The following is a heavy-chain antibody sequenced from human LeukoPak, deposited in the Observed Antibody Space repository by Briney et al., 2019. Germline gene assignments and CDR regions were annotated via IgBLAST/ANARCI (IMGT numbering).Heavy chain of an antibody. J-gene: IGHJ4*02. Sequence: GGSLRLSCAASGFTVSSNYMSWVRQAPGKGLEWVSVIYSGGSTYYADSVKGRFTISRDNSKNTLYLQMNSLRAEDTAVYYCARDPEGEWVANGKGTTNYYFDYWAKGTLVTVS. V-gene: IGHV3-66*01. CDR2: IYSGGST. CDR3: ARDPEGEWVANGKGTTNYYFDY. CDR1: GFTVSSNY. D-gene: IGHD1/OR15-1a*01.